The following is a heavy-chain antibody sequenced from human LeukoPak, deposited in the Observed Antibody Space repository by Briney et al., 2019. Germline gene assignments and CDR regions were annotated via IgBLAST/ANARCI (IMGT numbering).Heavy chain of an antibody. J-gene: IGHJ4*02. V-gene: IGHV3-23*01. CDR1: GFTFSSYA. CDR2: ISGSGGST. CDR3: AKDGDSSGYYPADY. D-gene: IGHD3-22*01. Sequence: GGSLRLSCAASGFTFSSYAMSWVRQAPGKGLEWVSAISGSGGSTYYADSVKGRFTISRDNSKNTLYLQMNSLRAEDTAVYYCAKDGDSSGYYPADYWGQGTLVTVSS.